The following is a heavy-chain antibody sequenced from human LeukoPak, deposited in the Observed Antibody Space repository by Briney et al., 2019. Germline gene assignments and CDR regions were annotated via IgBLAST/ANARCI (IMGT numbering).Heavy chain of an antibody. CDR1: GFTVSSNY. J-gene: IGHJ4*02. D-gene: IGHD2-21*02. Sequence: GGSLRLSCAASGFTVSSNYMSWVRQAPGKGLEWVSVIYSGGSTYYADSVKGRFTISRDNSKNTLYLQMNSLRAEGTAVYYCAGTRYCGGDCYYFDYWGQGTLVTVSS. CDR3: AGTRYCGGDCYYFDY. CDR2: IYSGGST. V-gene: IGHV3-66*01.